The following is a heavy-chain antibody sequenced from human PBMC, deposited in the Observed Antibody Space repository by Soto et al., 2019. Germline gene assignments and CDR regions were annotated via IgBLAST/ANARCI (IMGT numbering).Heavy chain of an antibody. V-gene: IGHV4-59*08. CDR3: ARHSNEYRKSLDY. Sequence: SETLSLTCSVSGGSVSGYYWSWIRQPPGKGLEWIAYIHYTGSSNSNPSLESRVTMSVDTSKNQFSLKLSSVTAADTAVYYCARHSNEYRKSLDYWGKGTLVTVSS. CDR1: GGSVSGYY. D-gene: IGHD1-1*01. CDR2: IHYTGSS. J-gene: IGHJ4*02.